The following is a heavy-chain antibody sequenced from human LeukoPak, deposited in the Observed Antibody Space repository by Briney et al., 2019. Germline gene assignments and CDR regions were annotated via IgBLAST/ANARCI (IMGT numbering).Heavy chain of an antibody. D-gene: IGHD2-21*01. CDR3: ARITYCGADCHAFDV. J-gene: IGHJ3*01. CDR2: IMFTFGTT. Sequence: SVKVSCKASGGSFSKYGITWVRQAPGQGLEWMGGIMFTFGTTKYAQRFQGRVTISADESTSTAYMEVSSLRSEDTAVYYCARITYCGADCHAFDVWGQGTMVIVSS. V-gene: IGHV1-69*01. CDR1: GGSFSKYG.